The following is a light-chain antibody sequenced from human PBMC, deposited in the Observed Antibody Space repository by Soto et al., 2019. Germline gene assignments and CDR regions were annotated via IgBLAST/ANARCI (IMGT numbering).Light chain of an antibody. CDR1: QSVSSSY. CDR3: HQYGSSPYT. Sequence: EIVLTQSPGTLSLSPGERATLSCRASQSVSSSYLAWYQQKPGQAPRLLIYSASNRATGIPDRFSGSGSGTDFTLTISRLEPEDFAVYYCHQYGSSPYTFGQGTKLEIK. CDR2: SAS. V-gene: IGKV3-20*01. J-gene: IGKJ2*01.